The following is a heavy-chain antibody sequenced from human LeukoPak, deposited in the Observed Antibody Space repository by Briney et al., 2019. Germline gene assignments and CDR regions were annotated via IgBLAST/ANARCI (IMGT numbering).Heavy chain of an antibody. V-gene: IGHV3-73*01. CDR3: SRRPGDGGNDY. Sequence: PGGSLRLSCAASGFILSGSAIHWVRQASGKGLEWGGRIRSKPNNYATAYAASVKGRFTISRDDSKNTAYLQMDSLKTEDTAVYYCSRRPGDGGNDYWGQGTLVTVSS. D-gene: IGHD4-23*01. J-gene: IGHJ4*02. CDR2: IRSKPNNYAT. CDR1: GFILSGSA.